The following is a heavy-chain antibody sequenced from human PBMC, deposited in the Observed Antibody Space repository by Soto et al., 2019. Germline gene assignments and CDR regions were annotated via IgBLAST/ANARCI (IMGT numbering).Heavy chain of an antibody. D-gene: IGHD3-9*01. CDR1: GFTFSNAW. V-gene: IGHV3-15*07. CDR3: TTSDWLLFSVPDAFDI. Sequence: GGSLRLSCAASGFTFSNAWMNWVRQAPGKGLEWVGRIKSKTDGGTTDYAAPVKGRFTISRDDSKNTLYLQMNSLKTEDTAVYYCTTSDWLLFSVPDAFDIWGQGTMVTVSS. J-gene: IGHJ3*02. CDR2: IKSKTDGGTT.